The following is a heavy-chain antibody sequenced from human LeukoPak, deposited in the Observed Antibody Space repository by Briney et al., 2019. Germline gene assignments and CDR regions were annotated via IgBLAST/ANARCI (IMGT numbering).Heavy chain of an antibody. D-gene: IGHD6-19*01. J-gene: IGHJ5*02. CDR3: ARGQARLAWFDP. CDR2: IYYSGST. CDR1: GGSISSSSYY. V-gene: IGHV4-39*07. Sequence: SETLSLTCTVSGGSISSSSYYWGWIRQPPGKGLEWIGSIYYSGSTYYNPSLKSRVTISVDTSKNQFSLKLRSVTAADTAVYYCARGQARLAWFDPWGQGTLVTVSS.